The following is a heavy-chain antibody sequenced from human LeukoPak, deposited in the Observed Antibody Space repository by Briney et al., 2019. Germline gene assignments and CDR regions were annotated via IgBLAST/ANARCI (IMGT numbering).Heavy chain of an antibody. Sequence: GASVTDSCMASGYTFTSYYMHWVRPAPGQGLEWMGIINPSGGSTSYAQKFQGRVTMTRDTSTSTVYMELSSLRSEDTAVYYCASGVYSSGSRSTPNWFDPWAQGPVVTVSS. D-gene: IGHD6-19*01. V-gene: IGHV1-46*01. CDR3: ASGVYSSGSRSTPNWFDP. J-gene: IGHJ5*02. CDR2: INPSGGST. CDR1: GYTFTSYY.